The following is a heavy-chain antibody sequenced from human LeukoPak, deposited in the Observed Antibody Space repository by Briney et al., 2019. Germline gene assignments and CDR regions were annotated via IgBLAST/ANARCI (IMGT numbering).Heavy chain of an antibody. Sequence: PGGSLRLSCAASGFTFSSYWMSWVRQAPEKGLEWVANIKQDGSEKYYVDSVRGRFTISRDNAKNSLYLQMNSLRAEDTAVYYCAAVVEMATIWGFDYWGQGTLVTVSS. CDR1: GFTFSSYW. CDR3: AAVVEMATIWGFDY. CDR2: IKQDGSEK. J-gene: IGHJ4*02. V-gene: IGHV3-7*01. D-gene: IGHD5-24*01.